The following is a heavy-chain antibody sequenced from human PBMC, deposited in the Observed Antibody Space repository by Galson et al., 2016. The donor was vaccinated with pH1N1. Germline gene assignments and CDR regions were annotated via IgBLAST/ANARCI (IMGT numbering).Heavy chain of an antibody. CDR1: GFTFGNYA. D-gene: IGHD6-6*01. V-gene: IGHV3-23*01. CDR2: ISDSGATA. Sequence: SLRLSCADSGFTFGNYAMNWVRQAPGRGLEWVSTISDSGATAFYADSVKGRFTISRDNAKNSLYLQMNSLRAEDTAVYYCARSIAGRDSYWGQGTLVTVSS. CDR3: ARSIAGRDSY. J-gene: IGHJ4*02.